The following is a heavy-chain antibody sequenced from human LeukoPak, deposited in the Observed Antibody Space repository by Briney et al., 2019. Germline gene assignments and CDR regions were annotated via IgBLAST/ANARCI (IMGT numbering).Heavy chain of an antibody. V-gene: IGHV4-4*02. CDR3: ARVKGHGDYDY. J-gene: IGHJ4*02. CDR2: IYHSGST. CDR1: GVSISSNNW. Sequence: SETLSLTCAVSGVSISSNNWWSWVRQPPGKGLEWIEEIYHSGSTNYNPSLKSRVTISVDKSKNQFSLKLSSATAADTAVYYCARVKGHGDYDYWGQGSLVTVSS. D-gene: IGHD4-17*01.